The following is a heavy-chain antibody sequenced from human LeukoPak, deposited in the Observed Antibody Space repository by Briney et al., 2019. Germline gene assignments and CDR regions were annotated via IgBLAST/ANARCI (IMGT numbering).Heavy chain of an antibody. CDR3: ARRTIFGVANQETFDY. Sequence: SVKVSCKASGGTFSSYAISWVRQAPGQGLEWMGGIIPIFGTANYAQKFQGRVTITADESTSTAYMELSSLRSEDTAVYYCARRTIFGVANQETFDYWGQGILVTVSS. V-gene: IGHV1-69*01. J-gene: IGHJ4*02. CDR2: IIPIFGTA. CDR1: GGTFSSYA. D-gene: IGHD3-3*01.